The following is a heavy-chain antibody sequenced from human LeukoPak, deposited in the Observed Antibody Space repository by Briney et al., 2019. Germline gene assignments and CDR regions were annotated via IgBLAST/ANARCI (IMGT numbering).Heavy chain of an antibody. CDR2: ISGNGDST. D-gene: IGHD5-12*01. CDR3: AGQWLRLGAIDY. Sequence: PGGSLRLSCAASGFTFSSYSMTWVRQAPGKGLEWVSSISGNGDSTYYADSVKGRFTISRDNSKDTLYLQMNSLRVDDTAVYYCAGQWLRLGAIDYWGQGTLVSVSS. V-gene: IGHV3-23*01. CDR1: GFTFSSYS. J-gene: IGHJ4*02.